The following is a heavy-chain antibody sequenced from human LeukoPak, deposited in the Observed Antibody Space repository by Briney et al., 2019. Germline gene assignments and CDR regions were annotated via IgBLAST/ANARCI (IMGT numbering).Heavy chain of an antibody. CDR1: GFTFSSYA. CDR2: ISGSGGST. J-gene: IGHJ4*02. CDR3: AKDRGSSWTPYYFDY. D-gene: IGHD6-13*01. Sequence: GGSRRLSCAASGFTFSSYAMSWVRQAPGKGLEWVSAISGSGGSTYYADSVKGRLTISRDNSKNTLYLQMNSLRAEDTAVYYCAKDRGSSWTPYYFDYWGQGTLVTVSS. V-gene: IGHV3-23*01.